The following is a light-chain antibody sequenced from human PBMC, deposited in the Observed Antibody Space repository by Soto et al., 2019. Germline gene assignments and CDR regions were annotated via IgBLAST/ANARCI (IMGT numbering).Light chain of an antibody. Sequence: QSALTQPPSASGSPGQSLTISCTGTSSDVGFYNFVSWYQQRPGKAPKLVIYEVTKRPSGVPDRFSGSKSGSTASLAITGLQAEDEADYYCQSYDSSLSGYVFGTGTKLTVL. J-gene: IGLJ1*01. V-gene: IGLV2-8*01. CDR3: QSYDSSLSGYV. CDR1: SSDVGFYNF. CDR2: EVT.